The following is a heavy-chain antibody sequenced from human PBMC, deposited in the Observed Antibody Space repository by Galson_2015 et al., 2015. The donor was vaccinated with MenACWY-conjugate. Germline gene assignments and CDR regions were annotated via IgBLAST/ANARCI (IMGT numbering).Heavy chain of an antibody. CDR1: GLTFRSYG. Sequence: SLRLSCAASGLTFRSYGMHWVRQAPGKGLEWVAFIRYDGSYKNYADSVKGRFTITKDYSKNTMFLQMNSLGAEDTAVYYCAKLPYYDSSGPGGYWGRGTLVTVSS. CDR3: AKLPYYDSSGPGGY. J-gene: IGHJ4*02. V-gene: IGHV3-30*02. CDR2: IRYDGSYK. D-gene: IGHD3-22*01.